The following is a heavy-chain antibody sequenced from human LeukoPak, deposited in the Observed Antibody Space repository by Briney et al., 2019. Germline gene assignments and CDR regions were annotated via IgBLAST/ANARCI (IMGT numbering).Heavy chain of an antibody. D-gene: IGHD6-19*01. J-gene: IGHJ4*02. V-gene: IGHV1-18*01. CDR3: ARVAPHRRLSSGWYYFDY. Sequence: ASVKVSCKASGYTFTSYGISWVRQAPGQGLEWMGWISAYNGNTKYAQKLQGRVTMTTDTSTSTAYMELRSLRPDDTAVYYCARVAPHRRLSSGWYYFDYWGQGTLVTVSS. CDR1: GYTFTSYG. CDR2: ISAYNGNT.